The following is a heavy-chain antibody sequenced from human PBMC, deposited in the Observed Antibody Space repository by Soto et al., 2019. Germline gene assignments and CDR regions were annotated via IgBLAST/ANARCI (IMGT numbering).Heavy chain of an antibody. V-gene: IGHV1-69*12. D-gene: IGHD3-22*01. CDR1: GGTFTNYA. CDR3: TRCGIRYHSIGYYLGIDGMDV. Sequence: QVQLWKSGAEVKKPESSVGVSSKASGGTFTNYAITWVRQAPGQGLEWLGGTIPMFGPTNYAEKFQGRFTITADESTNTAYMELSSLRSEDTAIYYCTRCGIRYHSIGYYLGIDGMDVWGQGTTVIVSS. CDR2: TIPMFGPT. J-gene: IGHJ6*02.